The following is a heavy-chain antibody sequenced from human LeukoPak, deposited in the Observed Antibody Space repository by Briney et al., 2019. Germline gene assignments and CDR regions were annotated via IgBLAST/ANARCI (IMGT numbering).Heavy chain of an antibody. CDR2: IYYSGST. J-gene: IGHJ4*02. CDR3: ARGQGSGSSWAFDY. CDR1: GGSITSSIYY. D-gene: IGHD1-26*01. V-gene: IGHV4-39*07. Sequence: PSETLSLTCTVSGGSITSSIYYWGWIRQPPGKGLEWIGSIYYSGSTYYNPSLKSRVTISVDPSKHQFSLSLTSVTAADTAVYYCARGQGSGSSWAFDYWGQGTLVTVSS.